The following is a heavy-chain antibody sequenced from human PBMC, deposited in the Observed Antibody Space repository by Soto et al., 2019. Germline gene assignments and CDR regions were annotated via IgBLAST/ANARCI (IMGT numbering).Heavy chain of an antibody. CDR2: IYNSGTT. CDR1: GGSITRGGYY. CDR3: ARDPAP. V-gene: IGHV4-31*03. J-gene: IGHJ5*02. Sequence: QVQLQESGPGLVKPSETLSLTCTVSGGSITRGGYYWSWIRQQPGKGLEWIGYIYNSGTTYYNPSLKSRVTISVDTSKNQFSLKLTSVAAADTAVYYWARDPAPWGQGTLVTVSS.